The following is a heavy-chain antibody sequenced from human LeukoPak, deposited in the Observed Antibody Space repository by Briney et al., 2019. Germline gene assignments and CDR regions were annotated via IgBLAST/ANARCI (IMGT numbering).Heavy chain of an antibody. CDR3: ARSAWRWGD. D-gene: IGHD3-10*01. CDR1: GFSFSTYW. J-gene: IGHJ4*02. V-gene: IGHV3-7*01. Sequence: GGSLRLSCIASGFSFSTYWMSWVRQAPGKCPEWVANINQDGSQRNYLDSLRGRFIISRDNAKNSPYLQMNNLRGDDMAVYYCARSAWRWGDWGQGTLVTVSS. CDR2: INQDGSQR.